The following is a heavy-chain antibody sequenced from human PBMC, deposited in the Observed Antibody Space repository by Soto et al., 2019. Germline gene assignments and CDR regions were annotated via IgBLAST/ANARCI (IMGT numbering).Heavy chain of an antibody. D-gene: IGHD3-16*01. CDR2: ITVGSSHI. CDR3: SRSPEVGVRGAY. Sequence: GSLRLSCTGSGFPFSAYNINWVRQAPGKGLEWVSSITVGSSHIYQPNSMKGRFTISRDDAKNSVYLQIDSLRDEDTALYYCSRSPEVGVRGAYWGQGTLVTVSS. CDR1: GFPFSAYN. V-gene: IGHV3-21*01. J-gene: IGHJ4*02.